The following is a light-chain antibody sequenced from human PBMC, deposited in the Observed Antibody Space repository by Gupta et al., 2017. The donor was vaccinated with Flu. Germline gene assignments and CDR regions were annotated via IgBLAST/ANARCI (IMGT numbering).Light chain of an antibody. CDR1: SSNIGSNY. V-gene: IGLV1-47*01. CDR2: RNY. J-gene: IGLJ3*02. CDR3: AAWDDSLSAWV. Sequence: QSVLTQPPSASGTPGQRVTISCSGTSSNIGSNYVSWYQQLSGTAPKLLIYRNYQRPSGVPDRFSGSKSGTSASLAIXGXRSEDEXDYYCAAWDDSLSAWVFGRGTKLTV.